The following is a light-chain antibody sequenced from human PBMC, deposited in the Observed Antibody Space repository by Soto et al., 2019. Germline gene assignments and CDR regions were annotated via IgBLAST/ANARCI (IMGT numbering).Light chain of an antibody. CDR3: QQYGSSLFT. V-gene: IGKV3-20*01. J-gene: IGKJ3*01. CDR1: QSVSSKY. Sequence: DIVLTQSPGTLSLSPGERATLSCRASQSVSSKYLAWYQQKPGQPPRVLIYGTSIRATGIPERFSGGGSGTDFTLTITRRESEDFAVYYCQQYGSSLFTFGPGTKVDFK. CDR2: GTS.